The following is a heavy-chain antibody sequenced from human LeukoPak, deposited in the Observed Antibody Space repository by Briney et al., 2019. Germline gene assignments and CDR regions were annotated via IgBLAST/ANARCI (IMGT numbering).Heavy chain of an antibody. D-gene: IGHD3-10*01. V-gene: IGHV3-74*01. CDR2: ISNGGNSN. J-gene: IGHJ4*02. CDR3: ASNGEADKWDERP. Sequence: GGSLRLSCTVSGFTFSDYWMHWVRHAPGEGLVWVSRISNGGNSNIYGDSYADSVKGRFTSSSDNAQNKLYLQMDSLRAEDTAGYYCASNGEADKWDERPWAQEPLLTVS. CDR1: GFTFSDYW.